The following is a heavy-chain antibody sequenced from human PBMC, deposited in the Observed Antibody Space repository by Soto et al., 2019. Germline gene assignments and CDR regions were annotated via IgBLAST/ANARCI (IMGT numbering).Heavy chain of an antibody. D-gene: IGHD3-10*01. CDR2: IYYSGST. Sequence: QVQLQESGPGLVKPSQTLSLTCTVSGGSISSGGYYWSWIRQHPGKGLEWIGYIYYSGSTYYNPSLTSRVTISVDTSKNQFSLKLSSVTAADTAVYYCARARLWFGASDWFDPWGQGTLVTVSS. CDR3: ARARLWFGASDWFDP. V-gene: IGHV4-31*03. CDR1: GGSISSGGYY. J-gene: IGHJ5*02.